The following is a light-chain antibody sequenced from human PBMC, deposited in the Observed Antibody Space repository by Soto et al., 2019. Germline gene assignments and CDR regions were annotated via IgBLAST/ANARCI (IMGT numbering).Light chain of an antibody. J-gene: IGKJ1*01. CDR2: AAS. CDR1: QSVSSNY. V-gene: IGKV3-20*01. CDR3: QHYGSSLWT. Sequence: EIVLTQSPGTLSLSPGDRATLSCRASQSVSSNYLAWYRQKPGQAPRLLIYAASSRATGIPDRFSGSESGTDFTLTISRLEPEDFAVYYCQHYGSSLWTFGQGTKVESK.